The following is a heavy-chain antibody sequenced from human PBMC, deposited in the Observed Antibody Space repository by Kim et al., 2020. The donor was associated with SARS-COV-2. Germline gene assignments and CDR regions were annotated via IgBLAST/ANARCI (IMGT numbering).Heavy chain of an antibody. J-gene: IGHJ4*02. CDR3: ALSYGSGRYFDY. D-gene: IGHD3-10*01. Sequence: GGSLRLSCAASGFTVTTNYMSWVRQTPGKGLEWVSVIYSGGNTYYADSVKGRFTISRDRSKNTLYLQMNSLRAEDTAVYYCALSYGSGRYFDYWGQGTQVTVSS. V-gene: IGHV3-53*01. CDR2: IYSGGNT. CDR1: GFTVTTNY.